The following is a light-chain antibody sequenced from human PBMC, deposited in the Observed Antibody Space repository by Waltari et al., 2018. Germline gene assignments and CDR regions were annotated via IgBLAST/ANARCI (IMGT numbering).Light chain of an antibody. CDR3: QSYDNNIWL. CDR2: DTN. J-gene: IGLJ3*02. V-gene: IGLV6-57*03. Sequence: NFMLTQSHSVSESPGRTVTIPCTRSSGTVTGNSMQWYQQRPGSAPTPVIYDTNQRPSGVPDRFSGSIDRSSNSASLTISGLKTEDEADYYCQSYDNNIWLFGGGTKVTVL. CDR1: SGTVTGNS.